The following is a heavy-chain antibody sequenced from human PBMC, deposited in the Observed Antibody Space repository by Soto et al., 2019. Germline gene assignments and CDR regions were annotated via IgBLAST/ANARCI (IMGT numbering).Heavy chain of an antibody. D-gene: IGHD6-19*01. Sequence: EVQLLESGGGLVQPGGSLRLSCAASGFTFRSCAMSWVRQAPGKGLECVSAISGSGGSTYYVDSVKGRFTISRDNPKNTVYLKMNSLRAEDTAVYYCAKSDGSGWYDPLDYWGQGTLVTVSS. CDR2: ISGSGGST. CDR1: GFTFRSCA. J-gene: IGHJ4*02. V-gene: IGHV3-23*01. CDR3: AKSDGSGWYDPLDY.